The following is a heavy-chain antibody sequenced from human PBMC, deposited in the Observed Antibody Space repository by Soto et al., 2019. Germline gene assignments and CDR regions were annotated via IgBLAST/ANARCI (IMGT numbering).Heavy chain of an antibody. CDR3: ARAGHYYDSSGYAN. Sequence: QVKLVQSGAEVKKPGTSMKVSCKASGYTFGTSGISWIRQAPGQGLEWMGWISAYNGNTNYEQMLQDRVTMTTDTSTNTAYLELRSLRSDDTAVYYCARAGHYYDSSGYANWGQGTLVTVSS. J-gene: IGHJ4*02. CDR1: GYTFGTSG. D-gene: IGHD3-22*01. V-gene: IGHV1-18*01. CDR2: ISAYNGNT.